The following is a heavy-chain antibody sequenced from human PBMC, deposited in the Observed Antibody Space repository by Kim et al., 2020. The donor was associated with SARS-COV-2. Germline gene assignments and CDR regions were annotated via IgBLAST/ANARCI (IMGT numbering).Heavy chain of an antibody. CDR2: IYYSGST. D-gene: IGHD3-22*01. CDR3: ARSTAMIVVVTRFDY. J-gene: IGHJ4*02. V-gene: IGHV4-39*01. CDR1: GGSISSSSYY. Sequence: SETLSLTCTVSGGSISSSSYYWGWIRQPPGKGLEWIGSIYYSGSTYYNPSLKSRVTISVDTSKNQFSLKLSSVTAADTAVYYCARSTAMIVVVTRFDYWGQGTLVTVSS.